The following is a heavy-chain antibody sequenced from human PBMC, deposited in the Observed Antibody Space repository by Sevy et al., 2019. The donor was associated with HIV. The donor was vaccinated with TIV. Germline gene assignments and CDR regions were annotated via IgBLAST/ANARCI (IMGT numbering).Heavy chain of an antibody. CDR1: GYTFTDYY. CDR2: INPYSGGT. J-gene: IGHJ4*02. CDR3: AGSSLLRDGYFDD. Sequence: ASVKVSCKASGYTFTDYYMHWVRQAPGQGLEWMGWINPYSGGTNYAQKFQGRVTMTRDTSISTAYMELSRLGSDDTAVYYCAGSSLLRDGYFDDWGQGTLVTVSS. V-gene: IGHV1-2*02. D-gene: IGHD4-17*01.